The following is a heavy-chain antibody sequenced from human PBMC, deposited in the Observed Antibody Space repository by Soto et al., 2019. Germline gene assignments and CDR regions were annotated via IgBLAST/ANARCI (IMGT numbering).Heavy chain of an antibody. CDR1: GGSFSGYY. V-gene: IGHV4-34*01. CDR3: ARVHCSAGTCLDGLDF. J-gene: IGHJ6*02. CDR2: INHSGST. Sequence: SETLSLTCAVYGGSFSGYYWSWIRQPPGKGLEWIGEINHSGSTNYNPSLKSRVTISVDTSRNQFSLQLNYVTPEDTAVYYCARVHCSAGTCLDGLDFWGQGTTVTVSS. D-gene: IGHD2-15*01.